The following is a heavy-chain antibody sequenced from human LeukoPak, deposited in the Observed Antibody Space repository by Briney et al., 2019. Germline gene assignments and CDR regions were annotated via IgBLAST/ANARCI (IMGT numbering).Heavy chain of an antibody. J-gene: IGHJ4*02. D-gene: IGHD6-13*01. CDR1: GGSISSYY. Sequence: SETLSLTCSVSGGSISSYYWSWIRQPPGKGLEWIGYIYYSGSTNYNPSLKSRVTISVDTSKNQFSLKLSSVTAADTAVYYCARDISSSWIFDYWGQGTLVTVSS. V-gene: IGHV4-59*01. CDR3: ARDISSSWIFDY. CDR2: IYYSGST.